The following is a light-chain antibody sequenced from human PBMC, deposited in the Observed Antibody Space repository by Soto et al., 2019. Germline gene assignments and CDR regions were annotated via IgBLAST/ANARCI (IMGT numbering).Light chain of an antibody. V-gene: IGKV1-5*01. Sequence: DIQMTQSPSSLSASVGDSVTITCRASQSISGWLAWYQQKPGEAPKVLIYDASSLESGVPSRFSGSGSGTDFALTRSSRQADDFATYCCQHYDSYPWAFGQGTKVDIK. CDR1: QSISGW. CDR3: QHYDSYPWA. J-gene: IGKJ1*01. CDR2: DAS.